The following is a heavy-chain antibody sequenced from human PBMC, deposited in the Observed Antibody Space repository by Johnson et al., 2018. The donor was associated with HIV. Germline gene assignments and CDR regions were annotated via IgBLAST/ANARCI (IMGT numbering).Heavy chain of an antibody. CDR2: IRYDGSNK. V-gene: IGHV3-30*02. Sequence: VQLVESGGGVVQPGGSLRLSCAASGFTFSSYGMHWVRQAPGKGLEWVAFIRYDGSNKYYADSVKGRFSISRDISKNTVYLQMHSLRPEDTAVYYCATIWPGNFAFDIWGQGTVVTVSS. J-gene: IGHJ3*02. CDR1: GFTFSSYG. D-gene: IGHD2-2*02. CDR3: ATIWPGNFAFDI.